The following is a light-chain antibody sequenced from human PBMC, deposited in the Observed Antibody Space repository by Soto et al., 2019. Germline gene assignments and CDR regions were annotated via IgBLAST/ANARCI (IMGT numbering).Light chain of an antibody. CDR1: SSDVGGYNY. V-gene: IGLV2-14*01. CDR2: EVS. CDR3: SSYTSSSSDV. Sequence: QSALTHPASVSGSPGQSITISCTGTSSDVGGYNYVSWYQQHPGKAPKLITYEVSYRPSGISNRFSGSKSGNTASLTISGLLSEDEADYYCSSYTSSSSDVFETGTKLTVL. J-gene: IGLJ1*01.